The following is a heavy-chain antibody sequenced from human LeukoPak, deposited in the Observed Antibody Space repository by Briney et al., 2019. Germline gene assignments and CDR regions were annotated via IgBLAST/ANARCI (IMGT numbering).Heavy chain of an antibody. Sequence: GGSLRLSCAASGFTVSSNYMDWVRQAPGKGLEWVGRTRNRANSYTTEYAASVKGRFTISRDDSQNSLYLQMNSLKTEDTAVYYCARVSYGDDLLDYWGQGTLVTVSS. CDR2: TRNRANSYTT. V-gene: IGHV3-72*01. CDR1: GFTVSSNY. D-gene: IGHD4-17*01. J-gene: IGHJ4*02. CDR3: ARVSYGDDLLDY.